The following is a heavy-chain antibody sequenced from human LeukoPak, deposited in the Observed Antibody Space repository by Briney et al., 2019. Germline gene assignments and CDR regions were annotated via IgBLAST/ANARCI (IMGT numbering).Heavy chain of an antibody. CDR3: AKGFRSDGTCYSSVDY. V-gene: IGHV3-23*01. D-gene: IGHD2-15*01. Sequence: GGSLRLSCAASGFTFSRFAMRWVRQAPGKGLDWVSTICGSSDNTYNADSVKGRFTISRDNSKNTLYLQMNSLRDEDTAIYYCAKGFRSDGTCYSSVDYWGQGTLVTVSS. J-gene: IGHJ4*02. CDR2: ICGSSDNT. CDR1: GFTFSRFA.